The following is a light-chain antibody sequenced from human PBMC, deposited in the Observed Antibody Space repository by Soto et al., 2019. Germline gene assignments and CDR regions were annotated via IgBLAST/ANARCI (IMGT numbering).Light chain of an antibody. Sequence: EIVLTQSPATLSFSPGERATLSCRASQSVSSYLAWYQQKPGQAPRLLIYDASNRATGIPARFSGSGSGTDFTLTISSLEPEDFAVYYCQQRSNWPPFGPETKADIK. CDR1: QSVSSY. CDR3: QQRSNWPP. J-gene: IGKJ3*01. V-gene: IGKV3-11*01. CDR2: DAS.